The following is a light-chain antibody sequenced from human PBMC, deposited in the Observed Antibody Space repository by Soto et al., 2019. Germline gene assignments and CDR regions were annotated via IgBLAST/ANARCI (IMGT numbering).Light chain of an antibody. Sequence: QSALTQPASVSGSPGQSITISCTGTSSDVGGYNYVSWYQQHPGKAPKLMIYEVSNRPSGVSNRFSGSKSANTASLTISGLQAEDEADYCCSAYTSSNTRYVFGTGTKVTVL. J-gene: IGLJ1*01. CDR3: SAYTSSNTRYV. CDR2: EVS. V-gene: IGLV2-14*01. CDR1: SSDVGGYNY.